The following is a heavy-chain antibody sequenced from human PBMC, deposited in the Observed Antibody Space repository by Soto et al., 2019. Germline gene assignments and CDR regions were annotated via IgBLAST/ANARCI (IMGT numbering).Heavy chain of an antibody. J-gene: IGHJ5*02. CDR3: ARDYIVATIRWFDP. CDR1: VYTFTSYG. V-gene: IGHV1-18*04. CDR2: ISAYNGNT. D-gene: IGHD5-12*01. Sequence: ASVKVSCKACVYTFTSYGMSGVRQARGQGLEGLGWISAYNGNTNYAPKLQGRVTMTTDTSTSTAYMELRSLRSDDTAVYYCARDYIVATIRWFDPWGQGTLVTVSS.